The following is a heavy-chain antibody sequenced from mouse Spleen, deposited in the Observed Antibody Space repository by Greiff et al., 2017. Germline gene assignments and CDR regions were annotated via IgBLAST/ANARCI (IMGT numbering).Heavy chain of an antibody. CDR1: GYTFTDYY. CDR2: INPNNGGT. J-gene: IGHJ2*01. D-gene: IGHD1-1*01. Sequence: EVQLQQSGPELVKPGASVKISCKASGYTFTDYYMNWVKQSHGKSLEWIGDINPNNGGTSYNQKFKGKATLTVDKSSSTAYMELRSLTSEDSAVYYCARYYYGSDFGGWGQGTTLTVSS. CDR3: ARYYYGSDFGG. V-gene: IGHV1-26*01.